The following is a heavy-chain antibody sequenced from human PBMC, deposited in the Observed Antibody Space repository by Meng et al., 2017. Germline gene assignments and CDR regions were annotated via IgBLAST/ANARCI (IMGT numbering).Heavy chain of an antibody. D-gene: IGHD3-22*01. CDR2: ISSSGSTI. Sequence: SCAASGFTFSDYYMSWIRQAPGKGLEWVSYISSSGSTIYYADSVKGRFTISRDNAKNSLYLQMNSLRAEDTAVYYCARDNRIWDYYDSSGYYLSYYFDYWGQGTLVTVSS. CDR1: GFTFSDYY. J-gene: IGHJ4*02. CDR3: ARDNRIWDYYDSSGYYLSYYFDY. V-gene: IGHV3-11*01.